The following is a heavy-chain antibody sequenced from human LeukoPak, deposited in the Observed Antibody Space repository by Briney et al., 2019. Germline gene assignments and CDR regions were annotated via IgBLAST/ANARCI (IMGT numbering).Heavy chain of an antibody. CDR3: ARERNDYGDYGY. D-gene: IGHD4-17*01. CDR2: IYYSGST. V-gene: IGHV4-39*02. J-gene: IGHJ4*02. CDR1: GGSISSSSYY. Sequence: SETLSLTCTVSGGSISSSSYYWGWIRQPPGKGLEWIGSIYYSGSTYYNPSLKSRVTISVDTSKNQFSLKLSSVTAADTAVYYCARERNDYGDYGYWGQGTLVTVSS.